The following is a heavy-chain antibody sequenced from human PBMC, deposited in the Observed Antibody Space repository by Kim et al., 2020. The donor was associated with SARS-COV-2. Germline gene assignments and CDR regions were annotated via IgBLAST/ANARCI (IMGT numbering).Heavy chain of an antibody. J-gene: IGHJ1*01. CDR3: TKXXYDDXYLFEY. D-gene: IGHD2-21*02. V-gene: IGHV3-23*01. CDR1: GFIFSDYG. CDR2: IRGRGDST. Sequence: GGSLRLSYGASGFIFSDYGMSWVRQAPGKGLEWVAVIRGRGDSTYYSDPXKXXXXXPXXNSXNTLYLXMNNLRAEDTAXXXXTKXXYDDXYLFEY.